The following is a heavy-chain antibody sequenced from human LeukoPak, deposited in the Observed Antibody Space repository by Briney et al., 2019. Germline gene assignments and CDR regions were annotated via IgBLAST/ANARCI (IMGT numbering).Heavy chain of an antibody. CDR2: IYHSGST. Sequence: SETLSLTCTVSGGSISSSSYYWGWTRQPPGKGLEWIGTIYHSGSTSYNPSLKSRVTISVDTSKNQFSLKLSSVTAADTAVYYCARVEVGADDFDYFQHWGQGTLVTVSS. V-gene: IGHV4-39*07. J-gene: IGHJ1*01. CDR1: GGSISSSSYY. CDR3: ARVEVGADDFDYFQH. D-gene: IGHD1-26*01.